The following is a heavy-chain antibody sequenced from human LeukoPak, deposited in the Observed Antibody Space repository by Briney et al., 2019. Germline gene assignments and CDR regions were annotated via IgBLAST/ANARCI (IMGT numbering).Heavy chain of an antibody. Sequence: GGSLRLSCAASGFTVSSNYMSWVRQAPGKGLEWVSVIYSGGSTYYADSVKGRFTISRDNSKNTLYLQMNSLRAEDTAVYYCARRVAYSSSPAAPTYYYYGMDVWGQGTTVTVSS. CDR3: ARRVAYSSSPAAPTYYYYGMDV. CDR2: IYSGGST. V-gene: IGHV3-66*01. CDR1: GFTVSSNY. J-gene: IGHJ6*02. D-gene: IGHD6-6*01.